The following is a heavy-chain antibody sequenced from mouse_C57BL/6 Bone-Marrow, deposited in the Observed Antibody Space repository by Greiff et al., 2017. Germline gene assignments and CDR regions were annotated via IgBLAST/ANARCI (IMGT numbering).Heavy chain of an antibody. J-gene: IGHJ3*01. CDR2: IDPSDSYT. CDR3: ERGFAY. Sequence: VQLQQSGAELVRPGTSVKLSCKASGYTFTSYWMHWAKQRPGQGLEWIGEIDPSDSYTNYNQKFKGKATLTVDTSSSTAYMQLSSLTSEDSAIFYCERGFAYWGQGTLVTVSA. CDR1: GYTFTSYW. V-gene: IGHV1-59*01.